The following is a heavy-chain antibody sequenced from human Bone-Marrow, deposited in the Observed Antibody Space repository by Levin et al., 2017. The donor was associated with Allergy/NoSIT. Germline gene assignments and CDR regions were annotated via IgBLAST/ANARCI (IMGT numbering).Heavy chain of an antibody. Sequence: GESLKISCKGSGYSFTSYWIGWVRQMPGKGLEWMGIIYPGDSDTRYSPSFQGQVTISADKSISTAYLQWSSLKASDTAMYYCARYRGDIVVVVAATPGRGFDDYMDVWGKGTTVTVSS. CDR3: ARYRGDIVVVVAATPGRGFDDYMDV. CDR1: GYSFTSYW. V-gene: IGHV5-51*01. J-gene: IGHJ6*03. CDR2: IYPGDSDT. D-gene: IGHD2-15*01.